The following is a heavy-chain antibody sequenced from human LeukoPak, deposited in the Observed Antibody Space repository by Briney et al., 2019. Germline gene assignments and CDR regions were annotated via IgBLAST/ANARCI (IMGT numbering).Heavy chain of an antibody. CDR2: ISDSGGST. Sequence: GGSLRLSCAASSFTFSSSAMSWVPQAPGVGLEWVSTISDSGGSTYYAVSVKGRFTISRDNSKSTLYLQVNSLRAEDTAVYYCAKSHSEAQRGYFDYWGQGTLVTVSS. D-gene: IGHD3-10*01. CDR1: SFTFSSSA. V-gene: IGHV3-23*01. J-gene: IGHJ4*01. CDR3: AKSHSEAQRGYFDY.